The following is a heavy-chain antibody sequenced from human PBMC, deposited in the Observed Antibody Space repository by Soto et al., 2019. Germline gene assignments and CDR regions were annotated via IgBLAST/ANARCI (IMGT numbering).Heavy chain of an antibody. CDR3: ARHSFGIYSSGWDRYYYYGMDV. V-gene: IGHV5-51*01. J-gene: IGHJ6*02. Sequence: PGESLKISCKGSGYSFTSYWIGWVRQMPGKGLEWMGIIYPGDSDTRYSPSFQGHVTISADKSISTAYLQWSSLKASDTAMYYCARHSFGIYSSGWDRYYYYGMDVWGQGTTVTVSS. D-gene: IGHD6-19*01. CDR2: IYPGDSDT. CDR1: GYSFTSYW.